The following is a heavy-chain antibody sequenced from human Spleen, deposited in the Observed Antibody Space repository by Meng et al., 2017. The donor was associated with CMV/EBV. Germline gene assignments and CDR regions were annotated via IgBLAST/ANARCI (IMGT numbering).Heavy chain of an antibody. D-gene: IGHD3-22*01. J-gene: IGHJ6*02. Sequence: YGMRWVRQAPGKGLEWVAFIRYDGSIKYYADSVKGRFTISRDNSKNTLYLQMNSLRAEDTAVYYCAKLHYDSSGYYSGDYYYGMDVWGQGTTVTVSS. CDR3: AKLHYDSSGYYSGDYYYGMDV. CDR2: IRYDGSIK. V-gene: IGHV3-30*02. CDR1: YG.